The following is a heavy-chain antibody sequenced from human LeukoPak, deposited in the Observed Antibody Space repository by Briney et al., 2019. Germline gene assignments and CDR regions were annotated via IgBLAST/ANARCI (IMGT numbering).Heavy chain of an antibody. Sequence: ASVKLSCNASGYTFTSCGISWVRQGPGQGLEWMGWISAYNGNINYAQKLQGRVTMTTDTSTSRAYMELRSLRSDDAAVYYCARHEYYYGMDVWGQGTTVTVSS. CDR1: GYTFTSCG. CDR3: ARHEYYYGMDV. J-gene: IGHJ6*02. V-gene: IGHV1-18*01. CDR2: ISAYNGNI.